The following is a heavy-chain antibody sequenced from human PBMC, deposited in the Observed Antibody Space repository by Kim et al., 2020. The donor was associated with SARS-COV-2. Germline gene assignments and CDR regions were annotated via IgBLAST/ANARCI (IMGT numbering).Heavy chain of an antibody. Sequence: GGSLRLSCAASGFSLGDYWMNWVRQAPGKGLEWVANIKQDGTDKHYVDSVKGRFTISRDNAKNSLYLQMNSLRDEDTAVYYCARWTSTSYNWGQGTLVTVSS. D-gene: IGHD1-1*01. J-gene: IGHJ4*02. V-gene: IGHV3-7*01. CDR2: IKQDGTDK. CDR1: GFSLGDYW. CDR3: ARWTSTSYN.